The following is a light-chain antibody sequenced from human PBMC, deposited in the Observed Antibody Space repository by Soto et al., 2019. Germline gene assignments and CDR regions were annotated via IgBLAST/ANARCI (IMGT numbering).Light chain of an antibody. CDR2: GAS. CDR1: QSVRTN. Sequence: EILMTQSPDTLSVSPGETVTLSCRASQSVRTNLAWYQHTPGQSPRLLIYGASNRATGFPARFSGRGSGTEFTLTISSLQSEDFGVYYCQQYNDNWPTFGQGTQVELK. J-gene: IGKJ1*01. CDR3: QQYNDNWPT. V-gene: IGKV3-15*01.